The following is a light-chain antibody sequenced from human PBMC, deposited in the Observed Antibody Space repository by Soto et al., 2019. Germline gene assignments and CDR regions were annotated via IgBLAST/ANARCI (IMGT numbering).Light chain of an antibody. CDR2: NNN. V-gene: IGLV1-44*01. Sequence: QSVLTQPPSASGTPEQRVTISCSGSSSNIGSNTVNWYQQLPGTAPKVLIYNNNHRPSGVPDRFSGSKSGTSASLAINELQSENEADYYCAAWDDSLNAYVFGTGTKVTVL. CDR1: SSNIGSNT. CDR3: AAWDDSLNAYV. J-gene: IGLJ1*01.